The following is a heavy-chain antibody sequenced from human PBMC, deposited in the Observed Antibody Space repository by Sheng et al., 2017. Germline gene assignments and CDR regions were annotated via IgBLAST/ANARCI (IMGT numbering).Heavy chain of an antibody. V-gene: IGHV3-30*01. D-gene: IGHD6-19*01. J-gene: IGHJ1*01. CDR3: ARPYSSGWYGYFQH. CDR2: ISYDGSNK. Sequence: QVQLVESGGGVVQPGRSLRLSCAASGFTFSSYAMHWVRQAPGKGLEWVAVISYDGSNKYYADSVKGRFTISRDNSKNTLYLQMNSLRAEDTAVYYCARPYSSGWYGYFQHWGQGTLVTVSS. CDR1: GFTFSSYA.